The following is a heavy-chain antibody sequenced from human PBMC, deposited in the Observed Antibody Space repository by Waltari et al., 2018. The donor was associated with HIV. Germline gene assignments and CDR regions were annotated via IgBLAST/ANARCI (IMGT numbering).Heavy chain of an antibody. Sequence: QVQLQESGPGLVKPSETLSLTCSVSGASISAYYWSWIRQPPGKALEWIGYIHHSGITNYDPSLKSRVTISVDTSKNQFSLKLRSVTAADTAVYYCARDWCSGGSCSGSDFWGQGTPVTVSS. V-gene: IGHV4-59*01. CDR2: IHHSGIT. D-gene: IGHD2-15*01. CDR3: ARDWCSGGSCSGSDF. J-gene: IGHJ4*02. CDR1: GASISAYY.